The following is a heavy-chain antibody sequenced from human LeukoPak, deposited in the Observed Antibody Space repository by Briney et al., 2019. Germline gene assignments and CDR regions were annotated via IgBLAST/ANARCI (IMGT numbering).Heavy chain of an antibody. CDR3: ARYDYYDSSGYYDSFDY. CDR1: GGSISSGDYY. V-gene: IGHV4-30-4*01. D-gene: IGHD3-22*01. CDR2: IYYSGST. J-gene: IGHJ4*02. Sequence: SETLSLTCTVSGGSISSGDYYWSWIRQPPGKGLEWIGYIYYSGSTYYNPSLKSRVTISVDTSKNQFSLKLSSVTAADTAVYYCARYDYYDSSGYYDSFDYWGQGTLVTVSP.